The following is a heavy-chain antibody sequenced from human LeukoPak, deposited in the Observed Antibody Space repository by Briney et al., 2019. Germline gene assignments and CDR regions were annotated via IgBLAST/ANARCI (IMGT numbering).Heavy chain of an antibody. D-gene: IGHD2-21*02. CDR2: ISYDGSNK. Sequence: PGGTLRLSCAASGFTFSSYAMHWVRQAPGKGLEWVAVISYDGSNKYYADSVKGRFTISRDNSKNTLYLQMNSLRAEDTAVYYCARDLRRVVVTANRTYYFDYWGQGTLVTVSS. J-gene: IGHJ4*02. CDR1: GFTFSSYA. V-gene: IGHV3-30-3*01. CDR3: ARDLRRVVVTANRTYYFDY.